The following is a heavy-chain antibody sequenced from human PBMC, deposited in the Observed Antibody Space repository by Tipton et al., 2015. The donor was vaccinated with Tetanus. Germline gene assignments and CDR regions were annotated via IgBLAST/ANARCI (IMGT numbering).Heavy chain of an antibody. CDR2: IFHSGST. V-gene: IGHV4-59*07. J-gene: IGHJ3*01. D-gene: IGHD2-2*01. CDR1: GGSMSNNY. Sequence: TLSLTCTVSGGSMSNNYWSWIRQPPGKGLEWIAYIFHSGSTNYSPSLKSRVAISMDTSKNQISLKLSSVTAADTAVYYCARRNYCSSSRCFDAFDLWGQGTMVTFSS. CDR3: ARRNYCSSSRCFDAFDL.